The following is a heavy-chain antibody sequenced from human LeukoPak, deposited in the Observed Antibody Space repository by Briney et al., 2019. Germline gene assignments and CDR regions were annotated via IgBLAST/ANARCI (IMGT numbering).Heavy chain of an antibody. Sequence: SETLSLTCRVSGYSISSGYYWGWIRQPPGKGLEWIGSIFHIGSTYYNPSLKSLVTISVDPSKYPFSLKLTYVTAADTAVYYCARDRKYCTSTTCHSSMDVWGKGTTVTVSS. J-gene: IGHJ6*03. V-gene: IGHV4-38-2*02. CDR2: IFHIGST. CDR1: GYSISSGYY. D-gene: IGHD2-2*01. CDR3: ARDRKYCTSTTCHSSMDV.